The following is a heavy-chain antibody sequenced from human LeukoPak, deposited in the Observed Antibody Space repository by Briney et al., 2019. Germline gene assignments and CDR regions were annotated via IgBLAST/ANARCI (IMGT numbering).Heavy chain of an antibody. J-gene: IGHJ4*02. V-gene: IGHV1-46*01. Sequence: ASVKVSCKASGGTFSSYAISWVRQAPGQGLEWMGIINPSGGSTSYAQKFQGRVTMTRDTSTSTVYMELSSLRSEDTAVYYCASPGYSGSTLDYWGQGTLVTVSS. D-gene: IGHD1-26*01. CDR3: ASPGYSGSTLDY. CDR2: INPSGGST. CDR1: GGTFSSYA.